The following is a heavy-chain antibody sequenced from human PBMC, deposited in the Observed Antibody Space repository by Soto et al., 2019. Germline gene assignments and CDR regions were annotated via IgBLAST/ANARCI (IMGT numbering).Heavy chain of an antibody. CDR3: ASYYDYGDYYFDY. CDR1: GGSISSSSYY. V-gene: IGHV4-39*01. CDR2: IYYSGST. Sequence: QLQLQESGPGLVKSSETLSLTCAVSGGSISSSSYYWGWIRQPPGKGLEWIGSIYYSGSTYYNPSLKSRVTISVDTSKSQFSLKLSSVTAADTAVYDCASYYDYGDYYFDYWGQGTLVTVSS. J-gene: IGHJ4*02. D-gene: IGHD4-17*01.